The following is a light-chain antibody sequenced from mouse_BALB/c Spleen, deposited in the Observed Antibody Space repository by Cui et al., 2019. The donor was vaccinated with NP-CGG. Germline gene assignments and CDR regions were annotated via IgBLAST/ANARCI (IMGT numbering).Light chain of an antibody. Sequence: AVVTHESALTTSPGETVTLTCRSNTGAVTTSNYANWVQEKPVHLFTGLIGGTRNRAPGVPARFSGSLIGDKAALTITGAQTEDEAIYFCALWYSNHWVFGGGTKLTVL. CDR1: TGAVTTSNY. CDR3: ALWYSNHWV. CDR2: GTR. V-gene: IGLV1*01. J-gene: IGLJ1*01.